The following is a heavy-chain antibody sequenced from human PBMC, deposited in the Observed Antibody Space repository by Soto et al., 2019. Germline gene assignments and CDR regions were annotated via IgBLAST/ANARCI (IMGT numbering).Heavy chain of an antibody. J-gene: IGHJ3*02. CDR1: GYTFTSYG. Sequence: ASVKVSCKASGYTFTSYGISWVRQAPGQGLEWMGWISAYNGNTNYAQKLQGRVTMTTDTSTSTAYMELRSLRSDDTAVYYCAWDNSNLDAFDIWGQGTMVTVSS. CDR3: AWDNSNLDAFDI. V-gene: IGHV1-18*01. D-gene: IGHD4-4*01. CDR2: ISAYNGNT.